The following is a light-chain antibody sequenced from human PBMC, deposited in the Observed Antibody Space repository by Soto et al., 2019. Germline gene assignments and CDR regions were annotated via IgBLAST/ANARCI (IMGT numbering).Light chain of an antibody. CDR3: QQYNNWPT. Sequence: EIVMTQSPATVSVSPGERATLSCRASQNISSNLAWYQQRPGQAPRLLIYGASTRATGVPARFSGSGSGTEFTLTISSLQSEDFAVYSCQQYNNWPTFGKGTRVEIK. J-gene: IGKJ1*01. CDR1: QNISSN. V-gene: IGKV3-15*01. CDR2: GAS.